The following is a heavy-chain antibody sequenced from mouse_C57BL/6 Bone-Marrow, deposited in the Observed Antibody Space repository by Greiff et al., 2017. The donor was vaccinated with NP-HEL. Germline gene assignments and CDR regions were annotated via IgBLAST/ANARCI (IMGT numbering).Heavy chain of an antibody. CDR1: GFNIKDDY. D-gene: IGHD3-1*01. CDR3: TLGFYDY. V-gene: IGHV14-4*01. CDR2: IDPENGDT. J-gene: IGHJ2*01. Sequence: VQLQQSGAELVRPGASVKLSCTASGFNIKDDYMHWVKQRPEQGLEWIGWIDPENGDTEYASKFQGKATITADPSSNTAYLQLSSLTSEDTAVYYCTLGFYDYWGQGTTLTVSS.